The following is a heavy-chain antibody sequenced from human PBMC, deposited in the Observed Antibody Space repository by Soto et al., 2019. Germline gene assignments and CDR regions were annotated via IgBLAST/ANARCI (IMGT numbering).Heavy chain of an antibody. Sequence: KTSETLSLTCTVSGGSISSSSYYWGWIRQPPGKGLEWIGSIYYSGSTYYNPSLKSRVTISVDTSKNQFSLKLSSVTAADTAVYYCARHDPSGYYYGMDVWGQGTTVTVSS. V-gene: IGHV4-39*01. J-gene: IGHJ6*02. CDR2: IYYSGST. CDR1: GGSISSSSYY. CDR3: ARHDPSGYYYGMDV.